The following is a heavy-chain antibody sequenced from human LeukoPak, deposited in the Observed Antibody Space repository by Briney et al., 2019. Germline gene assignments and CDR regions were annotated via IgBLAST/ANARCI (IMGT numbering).Heavy chain of an antibody. CDR1: GYTFTSYA. CDR2: INTNTGNP. V-gene: IGHV7-4-1*02. Sequence: SSVKVSCKASGYTFTSYAMNWVRQAPGQGLEWMGWINTNTGNPTYAQGFTGRFVFSLDTSVSTAYLQISSLKAEDTAVYYCARGSRENYYYMDVWGKGTTVTVSS. CDR3: ARGSRENYYYMDV. J-gene: IGHJ6*03.